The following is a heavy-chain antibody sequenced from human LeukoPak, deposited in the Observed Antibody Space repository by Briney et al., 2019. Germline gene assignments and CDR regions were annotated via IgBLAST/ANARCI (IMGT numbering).Heavy chain of an antibody. Sequence: PGGSLRLSCAASGFTFSNYAVNWIRQAPGKGLKWVSVISGSGSSIYYTDSVKGRFTISRDNSKNTLFLQMNSLRAEDTAVYYCARGGYYGGSLSYFDYWGQGTLVTVSS. CDR3: ARGGYYGGSLSYFDY. CDR2: ISGSGSSI. J-gene: IGHJ4*02. V-gene: IGHV3-23*01. D-gene: IGHD4-23*01. CDR1: GFTFSNYA.